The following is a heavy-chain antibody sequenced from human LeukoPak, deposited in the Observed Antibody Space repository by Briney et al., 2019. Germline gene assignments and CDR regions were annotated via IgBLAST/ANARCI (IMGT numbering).Heavy chain of an antibody. J-gene: IGHJ4*02. D-gene: IGHD6-13*01. CDR1: GYTFTSYG. CDR2: ISAYNGNT. Sequence: ASVKVSRKASGYTFTSYGISWVRQAPGQGLEWMGWISAYNGNTNYAQKLQGRVTMTTDTSTSTAYMELRSLRSDDTAVYYCARPTYYSSSWYYFDYWGQGTLVTVSS. CDR3: ARPTYYSSSWYYFDY. V-gene: IGHV1-18*01.